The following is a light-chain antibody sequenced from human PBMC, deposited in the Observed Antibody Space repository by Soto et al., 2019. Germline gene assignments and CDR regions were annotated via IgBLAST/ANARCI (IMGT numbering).Light chain of an antibody. J-gene: IGKJ2*01. CDR1: QSVSSSY. V-gene: IGKV3-20*01. CDR2: GAS. Sequence: EIVLTQSPGTLSLSPGERATLSCRASQSVSSSYLAWYQQKPGQAPRLLIYGASNRATGIPDRFSGSGSGTDFTLTISRLEPEDFAVYYCQQYGSSPQTFGQGTNLVIK. CDR3: QQYGSSPQT.